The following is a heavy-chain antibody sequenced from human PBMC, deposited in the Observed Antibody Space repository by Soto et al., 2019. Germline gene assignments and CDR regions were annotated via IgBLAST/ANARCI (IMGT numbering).Heavy chain of an antibody. CDR2: IYYSWST. V-gene: IGHV4-39*01. J-gene: IGHJ5*02. CDR3: GSDFVAAAGTFDP. D-gene: IGHD6-13*01. Sequence: SETLSLTCTVSGGSISSSSYYWGGLRQPPGKGLEWIGSIYYSWSTYYNPSLKSRVTISVDTSKNQFSLKLSSVTAAVTALYCWGSDFVAAAGTFDPWGQGTLVTVSS. CDR1: GGSISSSSYY.